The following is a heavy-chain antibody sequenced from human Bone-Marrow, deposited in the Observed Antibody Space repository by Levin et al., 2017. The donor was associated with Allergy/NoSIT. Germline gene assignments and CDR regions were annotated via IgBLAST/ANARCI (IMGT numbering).Heavy chain of an antibody. CDR3: AKGLVDTAMFRDAFDI. D-gene: IGHD5-18*01. Sequence: GGSLRLSCAASGFTFSSYAMSWVRQAPGKGLEWVSAISGSGGSTYYADSVKGRFTISRDNSKNTLYLQMNSLRAEDTAVYYCAKGLVDTAMFRDAFDIWGQGTMVTVSS. V-gene: IGHV3-23*01. J-gene: IGHJ3*02. CDR2: ISGSGGST. CDR1: GFTFSSYA.